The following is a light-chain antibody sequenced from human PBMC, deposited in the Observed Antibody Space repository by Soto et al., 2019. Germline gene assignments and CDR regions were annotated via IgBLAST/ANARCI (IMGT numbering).Light chain of an antibody. V-gene: IGKV1-27*01. Sequence: DIQFTQSPSSLSAFVRDRVTSTCRVSQGISSYVTGYRQRPGQVHQLLIYSASNLQSGVPSRFSVTGSGTDFTLTISSLKPEDVATYYGQRTYNAPRSFGQGTRLEIK. CDR3: QRTYNAPRS. J-gene: IGKJ5*01. CDR1: QGISSY. CDR2: SAS.